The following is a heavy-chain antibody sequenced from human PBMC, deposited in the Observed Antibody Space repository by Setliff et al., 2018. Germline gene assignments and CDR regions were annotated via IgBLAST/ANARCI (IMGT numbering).Heavy chain of an antibody. CDR2: ISDTSGST. D-gene: IGHD3-22*01. CDR3: AKTAHYYESSGYYYDPYFYYMDV. CDR1: GFTISSSA. V-gene: IGHV3-23*01. Sequence: GGSLRLSCAASGFTISSSAMSWVRQAPGKGLEWVSTISDTSGSTYYADAVKGRLTISRDNSKNTLYLQMNSLRADDTAVYYCAKTAHYYESSGYYYDPYFYYMDVWGKGTTGTVSS. J-gene: IGHJ6*03.